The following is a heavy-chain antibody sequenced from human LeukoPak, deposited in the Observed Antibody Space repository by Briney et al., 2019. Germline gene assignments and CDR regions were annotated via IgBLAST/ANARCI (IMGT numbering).Heavy chain of an antibody. D-gene: IGHD5-24*01. CDR3: ARVSREMATIDY. J-gene: IGHJ4*02. CDR1: GFTVSSNY. CDR2: IYSGGST. Sequence: GGSLRLSCAASGFTVSSNYMSWVRQAPGKGLEWVSVIYSGGSTYYADSVKGRFTISRDNSKNTPYLQMNSLRAEDTAVYYCARVSREMATIDYWGQGTLVTVSS. V-gene: IGHV3-53*01.